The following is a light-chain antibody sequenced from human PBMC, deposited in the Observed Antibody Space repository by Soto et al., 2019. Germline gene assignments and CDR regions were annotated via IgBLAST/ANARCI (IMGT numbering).Light chain of an antibody. Sequence: QSVLTQPASVSGSPGQSITISCTGTSSDVGGYNYVSWYQHHPGKAPKLIIYDVSNRPSGVSNRFSGSKSGNTASLTISGLQPEEEADYYCSSDTTSNTRQIVFGTGTKVTVL. J-gene: IGLJ1*01. CDR3: SSDTTSNTRQIV. CDR2: DVS. V-gene: IGLV2-14*03. CDR1: SSDVGGYNY.